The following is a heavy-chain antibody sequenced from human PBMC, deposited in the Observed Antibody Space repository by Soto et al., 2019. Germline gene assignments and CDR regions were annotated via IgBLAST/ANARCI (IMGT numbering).Heavy chain of an antibody. V-gene: IGHV1-69*06. Sequence: QVELVQSGAEVKKPGSSVKVSCKASGDVLSSYGVGWVRQAPGQGLDWMGGIIPILDTTIYAQNFQGRIPLTADTSTTTAYMEWRSRRSEDTAMYFGARGVIRGDVLVFDYGGQGTLVTVSS. CDR1: GDVLSSYG. D-gene: IGHD3-10*01. CDR2: IIPILDTT. CDR3: ARGVIRGDVLVFDY. J-gene: IGHJ4*02.